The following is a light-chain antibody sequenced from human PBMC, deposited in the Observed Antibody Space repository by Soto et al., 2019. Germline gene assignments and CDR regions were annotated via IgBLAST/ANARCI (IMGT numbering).Light chain of an antibody. CDR3: CSYAGSYTPVI. Sequence: QSALTQPRSVSGSPGQSVTISCTGTSSDVGFYNYVSWYQQHQGKAPKVMIYDVSKWPSGVPDRFSGSKSGNTASLTISGLQAEDEADYYCCSYAGSYTPVIFGGGTKLTVL. J-gene: IGLJ2*01. CDR1: SSDVGFYNY. V-gene: IGLV2-11*01. CDR2: DVS.